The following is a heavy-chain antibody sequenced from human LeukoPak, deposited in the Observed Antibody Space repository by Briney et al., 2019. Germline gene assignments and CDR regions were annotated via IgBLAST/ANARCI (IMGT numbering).Heavy chain of an antibody. Sequence: PSGTLSLTCAVSDGSSGSWWSWVRQPPGKGLEWIVEISQSGIINYNPSLKSRVTISLDKSKNQFSLKLSSVTAADTAVYYCAQNFDYWGQGTLVTVSS. CDR1: DGSSGSW. CDR2: ISQSGII. V-gene: IGHV4-4*02. J-gene: IGHJ4*02. CDR3: AQNFDY.